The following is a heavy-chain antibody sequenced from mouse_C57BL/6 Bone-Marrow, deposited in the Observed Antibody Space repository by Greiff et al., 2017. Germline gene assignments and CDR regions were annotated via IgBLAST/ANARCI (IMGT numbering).Heavy chain of an antibody. Sequence: QVQLQQSGPGLVQPSQSLSITCTVSGFSLTSYGVHWVRQSPGKGLEWLGVIWSGGSTDSNAAFISRLSISKDNSKSQVFFKMNSLQADDTAIYYCARNRELLRHYAMDYWGQGTSVTVSS. CDR1: GFSLTSYG. CDR2: IWSGGST. CDR3: ARNRELLRHYAMDY. D-gene: IGHD1-2*01. V-gene: IGHV2-2*01. J-gene: IGHJ4*01.